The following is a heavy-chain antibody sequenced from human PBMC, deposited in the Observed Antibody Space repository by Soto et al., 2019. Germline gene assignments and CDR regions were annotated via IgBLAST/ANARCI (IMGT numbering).Heavy chain of an antibody. Sequence: QVQLQESGPGLVKPSQTLSLTCTVSGGSISSDGYYWSWIRQHPGRGLEWIGNIYSSGSTYYNPSLKSRVTMSVGTSESQFSLNLRSVTAADTAVYFCARDLGNYGPPANWGQGTLVTVSS. CDR2: IYSSGST. V-gene: IGHV4-31*03. CDR1: GGSISSDGYY. CDR3: ARDLGNYGPPAN. D-gene: IGHD3-10*01. J-gene: IGHJ4*02.